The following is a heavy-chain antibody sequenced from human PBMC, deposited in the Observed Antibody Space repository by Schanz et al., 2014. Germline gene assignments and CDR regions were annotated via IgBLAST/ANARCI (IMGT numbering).Heavy chain of an antibody. Sequence: EVQLVESGGGLIQPGGSLRLSCAASGFTVSSNYMSWVRQAPGKGLEWVAFIHYDGTYKYYADSVKGRFTISRDNAKGSVYLQMNSLRVEDTAVYYCARYGFRKFGVVYGLAVWGQGTTVTVS. D-gene: IGHD3-3*01. CDR3: ARYGFRKFGVVYGLAV. CDR1: GFTVSSNY. J-gene: IGHJ6*02. V-gene: IGHV3-7*03. CDR2: IHYDGTYK.